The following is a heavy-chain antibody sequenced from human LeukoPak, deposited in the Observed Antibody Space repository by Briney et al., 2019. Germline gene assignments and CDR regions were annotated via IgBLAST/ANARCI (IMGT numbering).Heavy chain of an antibody. D-gene: IGHD3-10*01. CDR3: ARDVEGSGSYCSP. V-gene: IGHV3-21*01. CDR2: ISRTGTYI. J-gene: IGHJ4*02. CDR1: GFTFSSYN. Sequence: GGSLRLSCAASGFTFSSYNMKWVRQAPGEGLEWVSSISRTGTYIYYADSVKGRFTISRDNAKNSLYLQMNSLRAEDTAMYYCARDVEGSGSYCSPWGQGTRVTVSS.